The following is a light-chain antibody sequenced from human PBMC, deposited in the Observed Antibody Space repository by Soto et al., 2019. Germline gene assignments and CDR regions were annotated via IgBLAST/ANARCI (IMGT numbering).Light chain of an antibody. CDR2: DAS. CDR3: QQNDNLRWT. J-gene: IGKJ1*01. Sequence: DIQLTQSPSSLFASVGDRVTITCQASQDISTFLNWYQQKPGKAPNLLIYDASELQTGVPSRFSGSGSGTDFTFTINSLQPEDIATYYCQQNDNLRWTFGQGTKVDIK. CDR1: QDISTF. V-gene: IGKV1-33*01.